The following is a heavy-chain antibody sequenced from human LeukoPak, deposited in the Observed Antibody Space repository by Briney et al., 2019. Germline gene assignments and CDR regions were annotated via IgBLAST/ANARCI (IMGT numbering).Heavy chain of an antibody. J-gene: IGHJ3*02. D-gene: IGHD1-26*01. Sequence: SETLSLTCTVSGGSISSHYWSWIRQPPGKGLEWIGYIYYSGSTFYNPSLKSRVTISIDTSKNQFSLKLISVTAADTAVYYCARGGRGAFDIWGQGTKVTVST. CDR1: GGSISSHY. V-gene: IGHV4-59*11. CDR3: ARGGRGAFDI. CDR2: IYYSGST.